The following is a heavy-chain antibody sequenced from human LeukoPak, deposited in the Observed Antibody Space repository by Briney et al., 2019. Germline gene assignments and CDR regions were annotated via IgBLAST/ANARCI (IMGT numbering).Heavy chain of an antibody. J-gene: IGHJ5*02. D-gene: IGHD6-19*01. Sequence: SETLSLTCAVSGYSISSGYYWGWIRQPPGKGLEWIGSIYHSGSTYYIPSLKSRVTISVDTSKNQFSLKLSSVTAADTAVYYCARGSGWTSGWFDPWGQGTLVTVSS. CDR2: IYHSGST. CDR3: ARGSGWTSGWFDP. V-gene: IGHV4-38-2*01. CDR1: GYSISSGYY.